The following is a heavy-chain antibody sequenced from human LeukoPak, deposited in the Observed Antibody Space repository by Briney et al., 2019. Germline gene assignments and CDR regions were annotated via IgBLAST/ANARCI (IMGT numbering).Heavy chain of an antibody. V-gene: IGHV4-39*07. D-gene: IGHD3-16*01. J-gene: IGHJ5*02. CDR2: IYYSGST. Sequence: KASETLSLTCTVSGGSISSSSYYWGWLRQPPGKGLEWIGSIYYSGSTYYNPSLKSRVTMSVDTSKNQFSLKLSSVTAADTAVYYCARELRVGMITFGGVNWFDPWGQGTLVTVSS. CDR1: GGSISSSSYY. CDR3: ARELRVGMITFGGVNWFDP.